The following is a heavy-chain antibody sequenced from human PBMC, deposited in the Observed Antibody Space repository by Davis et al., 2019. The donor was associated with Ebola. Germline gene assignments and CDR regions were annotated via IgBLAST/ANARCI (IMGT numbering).Heavy chain of an antibody. Sequence: ASVKVSCKASGYTFTSYAMHWVRQAPGQRLEWMGWINAGNGNTKYSQKFQGRVTITRDTSASTAYMELRDLRSDDAALYYCARLAMVAAGCHDYWGQGSLVAVSS. CDR3: ARLAMVAAGCHDY. V-gene: IGHV1-3*01. D-gene: IGHD5-18*01. J-gene: IGHJ4*02. CDR1: GYTFTSYA. CDR2: INAGNGNT.